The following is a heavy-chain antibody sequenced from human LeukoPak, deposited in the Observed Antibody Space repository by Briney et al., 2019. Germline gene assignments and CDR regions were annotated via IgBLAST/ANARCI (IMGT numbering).Heavy chain of an antibody. CDR2: INHSGST. V-gene: IGHV4-34*01. J-gene: IGHJ4*02. CDR1: GGSFSGYY. Sequence: SETLSLTCAVYGGSFSGYYWSWIRQPPGKGLEWIGEINHSGSTNYNPSLKSRVTISVDTSKKQFSLKLSSVTAADTAVYYCARPYCSAGNCYSNFDSWGQGTLVTVSS. D-gene: IGHD2-15*01. CDR3: ARPYCSAGNCYSNFDS.